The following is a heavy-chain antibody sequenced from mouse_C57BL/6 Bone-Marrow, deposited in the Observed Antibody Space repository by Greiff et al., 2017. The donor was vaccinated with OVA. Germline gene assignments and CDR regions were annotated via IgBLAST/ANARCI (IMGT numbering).Heavy chain of an antibody. J-gene: IGHJ1*03. CDR2: IYPGDGDT. D-gene: IGHD2-5*01. Sequence: LVEPGASVKISCKASGYAFSSSWMNWVKQRPGKGLEWIGRIYPGDGDTNYNGKFKGKATLTADKSSSTAYMQLSSLTSEDSAVYFCARSYYSNYWYFDVWGTGTTVTVSS. CDR1: GYAFSSSW. V-gene: IGHV1-82*01. CDR3: ARSYYSNYWYFDV.